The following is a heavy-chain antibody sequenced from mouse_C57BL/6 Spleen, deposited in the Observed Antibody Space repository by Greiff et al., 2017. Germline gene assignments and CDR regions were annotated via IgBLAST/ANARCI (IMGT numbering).Heavy chain of an antibody. CDR3: ARRDGYYAMDY. D-gene: IGHD2-3*01. V-gene: IGHV5-17*01. J-gene: IGHJ4*01. CDR1: GFTFSDYG. CDR2: ISSGSSTI. Sequence: EVQGVASGGGLVKPGGSLKLSCAASGFTFSDYGMHWVRQAPEKALEWVAYISSGSSTIYYADTVKGRFTISRDNAKNTLCLQMTSLRSEDTAMNYCARRDGYYAMDYWGQGTSVTVSS.